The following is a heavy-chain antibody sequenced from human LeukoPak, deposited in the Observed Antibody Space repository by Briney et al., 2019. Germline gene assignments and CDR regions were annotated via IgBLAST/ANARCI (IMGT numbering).Heavy chain of an antibody. CDR1: GGTFSSYG. V-gene: IGHV1-69*04. D-gene: IGHD5-12*01. J-gene: IGHJ4*02. Sequence: SVKVSCKASGGTFSSYGISWVRQAPGQGLEWMGRIIPILGIANYAQKFQGRVTITADKSTSAAYMELSNLRSEDTAVYYCARERIVAKFPSYWGQGTLVTVSS. CDR2: IIPILGIA. CDR3: ARERIVAKFPSY.